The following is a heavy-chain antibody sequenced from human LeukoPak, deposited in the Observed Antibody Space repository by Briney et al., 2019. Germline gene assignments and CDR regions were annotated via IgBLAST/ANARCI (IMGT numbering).Heavy chain of an antibody. CDR3: ARHETGPYFDY. V-gene: IGHV5-51*01. CDR1: GYSFSTYW. Sequence: GESLKISCKGSGYSFSTYWIGWVRQMPGKGLEGMGIIYPGDSDTRYSPSFQRQVTISADKSISTAYLQWSSLKASDTAMYYCARHETGPYFDYWGQGTLVTVSS. J-gene: IGHJ4*02. D-gene: IGHD1-1*01. CDR2: IYPGDSDT.